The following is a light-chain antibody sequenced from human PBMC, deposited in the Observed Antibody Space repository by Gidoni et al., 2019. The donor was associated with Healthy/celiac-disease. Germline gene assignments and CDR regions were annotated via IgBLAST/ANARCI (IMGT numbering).Light chain of an antibody. Sequence: QAVLTQPSSLSASPGASASLTCTLRSGINVGTYRIYWYQQKPGSPPQYLLRYKSDSDKQQGSGVPSRFSGSKDASANAGILLLSGLQSEDEADYYCMIWHSSAWVFGGWTKLTVL. V-gene: IGLV5-45*02. CDR1: SGINVGTYR. J-gene: IGLJ3*02. CDR3: MIWHSSAWV. CDR2: YKSDSDK.